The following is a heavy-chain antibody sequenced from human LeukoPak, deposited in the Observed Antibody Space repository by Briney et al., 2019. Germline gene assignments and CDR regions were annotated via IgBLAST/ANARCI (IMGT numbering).Heavy chain of an antibody. CDR3: TRDLAAVPGPRMDV. J-gene: IGHJ6*02. Sequence: PGGSLRLSCAASGFTFSSYWMSWVRQAPGKGLEWVANIKQGGSEKYYVDSVKGRFTIARDNAGNSLYLQMDSLRDDDTAMYFCTRDLAAVPGPRMDVWGQGTTVTVSS. D-gene: IGHD6-19*01. CDR1: GFTFSSYW. V-gene: IGHV3-7*03. CDR2: IKQGGSEK.